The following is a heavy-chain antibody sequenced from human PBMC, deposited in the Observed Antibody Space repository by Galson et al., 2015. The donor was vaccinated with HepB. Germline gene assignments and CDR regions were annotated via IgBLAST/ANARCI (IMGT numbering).Heavy chain of an antibody. D-gene: IGHD2/OR15-2a*01. CDR2: VYYSGST. Sequence: SETLSLTCTVSGGSLTYYYWNWIRQSPGKGLEWIGYVYYSGSTNYNPSLKSRVTLSVDTSKNQFSLRLTSLTAADTAVYYSARNSRILGYYMDVWGKGTPVTVSS. V-gene: IGHV4-59*01. CDR3: ARNSRILGYYMDV. J-gene: IGHJ6*03. CDR1: GGSLTYYY.